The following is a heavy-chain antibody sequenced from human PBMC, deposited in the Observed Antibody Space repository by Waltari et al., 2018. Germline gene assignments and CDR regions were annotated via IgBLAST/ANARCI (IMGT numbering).Heavy chain of an antibody. CDR2: IDHSGNT. CDR1: GYSISSGYY. D-gene: IGHD6-13*01. J-gene: IGHJ5*02. Sequence: QVQLQESGPGLVKPSETLSLTCTVSGYSISSGYYWGWIRQPPGKGLEWIGKIDHSGNTYFNPALRSRVTISVDTSKNQFSLKLSSGTAAATAVYYCARGRSSSRAGGFDPWGQGTLVTVSS. CDR3: ARGRSSSRAGGFDP. V-gene: IGHV4-38-2*02.